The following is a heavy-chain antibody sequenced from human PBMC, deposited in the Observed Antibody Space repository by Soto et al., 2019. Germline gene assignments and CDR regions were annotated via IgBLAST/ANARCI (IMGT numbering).Heavy chain of an antibody. J-gene: IGHJ6*02. CDR2: IGSSGGNS. Sequence: EVQLVESGGGLVKPGGSLRLSCAVSGFIFSDFTMNWVRQAPGKGLEWVASIGSSGGNSFYADSVKGRFIISRDNAKTSLDLQINSLRAEDTAVYYCAREKRHNSLGGRFGMDGWGQGTTVTVS. CDR1: GFIFSDFT. CDR3: AREKRHNSLGGRFGMDG. V-gene: IGHV3-21*01. D-gene: IGHD1-1*01.